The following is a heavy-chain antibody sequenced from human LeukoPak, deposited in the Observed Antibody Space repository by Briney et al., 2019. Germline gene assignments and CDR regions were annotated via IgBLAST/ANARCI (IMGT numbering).Heavy chain of an antibody. CDR2: IYYSGNT. J-gene: IGHJ3*02. Sequence: SETLSLTCTVSGGSISSSSYYWSWIRQPPGKGLEWIGYIYYSGNTNYNPSLKSRVTISVDTSKDQFSLRLSSVTAADTAVYYCARGPITRGAFDIWGQGTMVTVSS. CDR1: GGSISSSSYY. CDR3: ARGPITRGAFDI. D-gene: IGHD3-10*01. V-gene: IGHV4-61*01.